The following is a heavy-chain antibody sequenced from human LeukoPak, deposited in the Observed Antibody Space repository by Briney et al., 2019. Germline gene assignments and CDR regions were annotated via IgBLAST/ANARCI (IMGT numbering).Heavy chain of an antibody. CDR2: IYYSGST. J-gene: IGHJ5*02. Sequence: KPSETLSLTCTVSGGSISSSSYYWGWIRQPPGKGLEWIGSIYYSGSTYYNPSLKSRVTISVDTSKNQFSLKLSSVTAADTAVYYCARNIVVVVAAPDWFDPWGQGTLVTVSS. D-gene: IGHD2-15*01. CDR3: ARNIVVVVAAPDWFDP. V-gene: IGHV4-39*07. CDR1: GGSISSSSYY.